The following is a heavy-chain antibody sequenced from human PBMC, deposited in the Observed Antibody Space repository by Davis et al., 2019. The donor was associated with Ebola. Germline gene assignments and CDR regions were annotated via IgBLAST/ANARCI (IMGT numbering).Heavy chain of an antibody. D-gene: IGHD3-10*01. CDR3: GGRGDYSYGMDV. CDR2: MYYTGTT. V-gene: IGHV4-39*01. CDR1: GGSISSSSYY. J-gene: IGHJ6*04. Sequence: SETLSLTCTVSGGSISSSSYYWGWIRQPPGKGPEWIGSMYYTGTTYYDPPLRGRVTMSVDTSKNQFSLKLSSVTAADTAVYYCGGRGDYSYGMDVWGKGTTVTVSS.